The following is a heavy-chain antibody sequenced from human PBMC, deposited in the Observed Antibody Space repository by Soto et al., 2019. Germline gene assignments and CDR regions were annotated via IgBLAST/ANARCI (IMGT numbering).Heavy chain of an antibody. CDR2: MNPNSGNT. CDR1: GYTFTSYD. V-gene: IGHV1-8*01. Sequence: QVPLVQSGAEVKKPGASVKVSCKASGYTFTSYDINWVRQATGQGLEWMGWMNPNSGNTGYAQKFQGRVTMTRNTSISTAYMELSSLRSEDTAVYYCARGIRSIAARRGPVDYYYYMDVWGKGTTVTVSS. D-gene: IGHD6-6*01. CDR3: ARGIRSIAARRGPVDYYYYMDV. J-gene: IGHJ6*03.